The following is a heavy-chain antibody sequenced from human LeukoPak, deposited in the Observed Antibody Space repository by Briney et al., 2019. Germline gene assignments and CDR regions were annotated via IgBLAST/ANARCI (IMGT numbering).Heavy chain of an antibody. CDR2: ISYDGSNK. Sequence: GGSLRLSCAASGFTFSSYAMHWVRQAPGKGLEWVAVISYDGSNKYYADSVKGRFTISRDNSKNTLYLQMNSLRAEDTAVHYCARSGALVGAPDDYWGQGTLVTVSS. J-gene: IGHJ4*02. V-gene: IGHV3-30*01. CDR1: GFTFSSYA. CDR3: ARSGALVGAPDDY. D-gene: IGHD1-26*01.